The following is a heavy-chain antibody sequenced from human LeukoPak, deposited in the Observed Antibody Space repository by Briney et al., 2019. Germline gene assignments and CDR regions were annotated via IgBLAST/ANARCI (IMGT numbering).Heavy chain of an antibody. CDR2: IKSKTDGGTT. CDR3: ATGWGGFDY. D-gene: IGHD3-10*01. V-gene: IGHV3-15*01. CDR1: GFTFSDAW. J-gene: IGHJ4*02. Sequence: GGSLRLSCAASGFTFSDAWMSWVRQAPGKGLEWVGLIKSKTDGGTTDYVAPVKGRFTISRDDSKNMLYLQMNSLKTEDTAVYFCATGWGGFDYWGQGTLVTVSS.